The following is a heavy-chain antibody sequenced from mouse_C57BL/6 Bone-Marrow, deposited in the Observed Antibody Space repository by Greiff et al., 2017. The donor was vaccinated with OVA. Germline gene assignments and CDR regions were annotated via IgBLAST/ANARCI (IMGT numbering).Heavy chain of an antibody. CDR2: IWGVGST. D-gene: IGHD2-5*01. CDR3: AIYSNAFAY. V-gene: IGHV2-6*01. J-gene: IGHJ3*01. Sequence: VQLQQSGPGLVAPSQSLSITCTVSGFSLTSYGVDWVRQSPGKGLEWLGVIWGVGSTNYNSALKSRLSISKDNSKSQVFLKMNSLQTDDTAMYYCAIYSNAFAYWGQGTLVTVSA. CDR1: GFSLTSYG.